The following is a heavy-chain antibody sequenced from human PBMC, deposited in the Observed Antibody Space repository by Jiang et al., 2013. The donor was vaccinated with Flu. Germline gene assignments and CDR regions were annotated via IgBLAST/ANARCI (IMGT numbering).Heavy chain of an antibody. CDR1: GGSSTSHY. CDR2: MYYSGNT. J-gene: IGHJ6*02. V-gene: IGHV4-59*11. CDR3: ARGRLTPDYFYYYGLDV. D-gene: IGHD1-14*01. Sequence: GSGLVKPSETLSLMCTVSGGSSTSHYWSWVRQAAGKGLEWIGYMYYSGNTVYNPSFKSRVTISVDSSKSQVSLNLSSVTAADTAVYFCARGRLTPDYFYYYGLDVWGQGTTVTVSS.